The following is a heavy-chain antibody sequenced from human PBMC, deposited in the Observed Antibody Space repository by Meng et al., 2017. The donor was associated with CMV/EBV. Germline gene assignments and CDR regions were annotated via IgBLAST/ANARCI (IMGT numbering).Heavy chain of an antibody. D-gene: IGHD4-11*01. CDR2: IDWDDDK. CDR3: ARIHSNYGPYGMDV. Sequence: SGPTLVKPTQTLTLTCTFSGISLSTSGMCVSWVRQPPGKALEWLALIDWDDDKYYSTSLKTRLTISKDTSKNQVVLTMTNMDPVDTATYYCARIHSNYGPYGMDVWGQGTTVTVSS. J-gene: IGHJ6*02. CDR1: GISLSTSGMC. V-gene: IGHV2-70*20.